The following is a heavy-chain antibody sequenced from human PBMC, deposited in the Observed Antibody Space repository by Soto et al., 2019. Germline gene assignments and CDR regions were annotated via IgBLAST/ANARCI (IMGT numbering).Heavy chain of an antibody. CDR1: GFIFRSYS. CDR2: ISSSSRIT. D-gene: IGHD2-2*01. J-gene: IGHJ6*02. Sequence: GGSLRLSCAASGFIFRSYSLNWVRQVPGKGLEWLSYISSSSRITYYADSVKGRFTVSRDNAKNSLYLQMNSLRYEDTAVYYCARDQDIVVAPGAYGMDVWGQGTTVTVSS. CDR3: ARDQDIVVAPGAYGMDV. V-gene: IGHV3-48*02.